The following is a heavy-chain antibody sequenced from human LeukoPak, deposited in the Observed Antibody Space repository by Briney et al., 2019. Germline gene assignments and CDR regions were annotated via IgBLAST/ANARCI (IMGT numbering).Heavy chain of an antibody. V-gene: IGHV3-23*01. CDR2: ISGSGGRT. J-gene: IGHJ4*02. Sequence: GGSLRLSCAASGFTFSSYAMSWVRQAPGKGLEWVSAISGSGGRTYYADSVKGRFTISRDNSKNTLYLQMNSLRAEDTAVYYCAKAHFPWYSSSCEYWGQGTLVTVSS. CDR1: GFTFSSYA. D-gene: IGHD6-13*01. CDR3: AKAHFPWYSSSCEY.